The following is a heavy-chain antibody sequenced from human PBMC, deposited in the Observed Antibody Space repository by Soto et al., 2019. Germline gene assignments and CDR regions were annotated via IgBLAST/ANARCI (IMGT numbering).Heavy chain of an antibody. CDR1: PATVSSSA. V-gene: IGHV1-69*06. D-gene: IGHD7-27*01. CDR3: AREKLTGASPFDS. CDR2: ISPSCTST. Sequence: APGKASCQASPATVSSSALRWLRQAPGGGLEWMGGISPSCTSTNNAHTFQGRLTITPDKSKSTAYLELNSLRAEDTAVYYCAREKLTGASPFDSWGQGTLVTVSS. J-gene: IGHJ4*02.